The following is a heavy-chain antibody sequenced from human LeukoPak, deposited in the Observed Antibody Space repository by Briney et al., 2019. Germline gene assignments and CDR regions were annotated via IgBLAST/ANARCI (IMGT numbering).Heavy chain of an antibody. CDR2: INPSGGST. V-gene: IGHV1-46*01. Sequence: GASVKVSCKASGYTFTSYYMHWVRQAPGQGLEWMGIINPSGGSTSYAQKFQGRVTMTRDMSTSTVYMELSSLRSEDTAVYYCARDRVAVAGFDYWGQGTLVTVSS. J-gene: IGHJ4*02. D-gene: IGHD6-19*01. CDR3: ARDRVAVAGFDY. CDR1: GYTFTSYY.